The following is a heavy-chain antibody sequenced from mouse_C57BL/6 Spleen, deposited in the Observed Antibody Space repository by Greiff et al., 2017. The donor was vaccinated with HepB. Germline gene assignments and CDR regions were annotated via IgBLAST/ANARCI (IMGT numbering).Heavy chain of an antibody. V-gene: IGHV1-80*01. J-gene: IGHJ4*01. CDR1: GYAFSSYW. CDR2: IYPGDGDT. Sequence: VQLQQSGAELVQPGASVKISCKASGYAFSSYWMNWVKQRPGKGLEWIGQIYPGDGDTNYNGKFKGKATLTADKSSSTAYMQLSSLTSEDSAVYFCARSSYYYAMDYWGQGTSVTVSS. CDR3: ARSSYYYAMDY.